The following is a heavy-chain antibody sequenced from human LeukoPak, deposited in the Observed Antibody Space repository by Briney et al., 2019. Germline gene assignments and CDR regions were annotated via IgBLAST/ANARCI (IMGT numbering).Heavy chain of an antibody. Sequence: PGRSLRLSCAASGFTFSSYGMHWVRQAPGKGLEWVAVISYDGSNKYYADSAKGRFTISRDNSKNTLYLQMNSLRAEDTAVYYCAKVSLYPLDAFDIWGQGTMVTVSS. CDR3: AKVSLYPLDAFDI. CDR2: ISYDGSNK. D-gene: IGHD2-2*02. V-gene: IGHV3-30*18. CDR1: GFTFSSYG. J-gene: IGHJ3*02.